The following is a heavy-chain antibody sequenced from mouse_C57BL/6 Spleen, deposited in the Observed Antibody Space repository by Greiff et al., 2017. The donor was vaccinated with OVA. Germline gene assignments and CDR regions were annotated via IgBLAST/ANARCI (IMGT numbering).Heavy chain of an antibody. D-gene: IGHD4-1*01. CDR1: GYTFTSYW. CDR3: ARGNWDGYFDV. CDR2: IHPTSGST. J-gene: IGHJ1*03. V-gene: IGHV1-64*01. Sequence: HVQLQPPWAALVKPGASVKLSCKASGYTFTSYWMHWVKQRPGQGLEWIGMIHPTSGSTNYNEKFKSKATLTVDKSSSTAYMQLSSLTSEDSAVYYCARGNWDGYFDVWGTGTTVTVSS.